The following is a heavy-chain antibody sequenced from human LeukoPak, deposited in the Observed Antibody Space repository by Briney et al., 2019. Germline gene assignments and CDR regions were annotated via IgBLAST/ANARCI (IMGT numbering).Heavy chain of an antibody. J-gene: IGHJ4*02. V-gene: IGHV1-2*06. D-gene: IGHD5-18*01. Sequence: ASVKVSCKASGYTSTGYYMHWVRQAPGQGLEWMGRINPNSGGTNYAQKFQGRVTMTRDTSISTAYMELSRLRSDDTAVYYCARDYTAMAYYDYWGQGTLVTVSS. CDR2: INPNSGGT. CDR1: GYTSTGYY. CDR3: ARDYTAMAYYDY.